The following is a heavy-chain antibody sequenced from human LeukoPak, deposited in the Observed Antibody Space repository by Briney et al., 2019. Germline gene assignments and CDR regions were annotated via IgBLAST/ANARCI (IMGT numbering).Heavy chain of an antibody. Sequence: GGSLRLSCAASGFTFSTYIMNWVRQAPGKGLEWVSYISGGGNPIYYADSVKGRFTVSRDNAKNSLFLQMNSLRAEDTAVYYCARERYYGSGRASAMDVWGQGTTVTVSS. CDR2: ISGGGNPI. J-gene: IGHJ6*02. CDR1: GFTFSTYI. V-gene: IGHV3-48*01. D-gene: IGHD3-10*01. CDR3: ARERYYGSGRASAMDV.